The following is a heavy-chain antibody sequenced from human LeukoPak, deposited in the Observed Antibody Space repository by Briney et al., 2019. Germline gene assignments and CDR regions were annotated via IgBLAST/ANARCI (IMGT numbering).Heavy chain of an antibody. J-gene: IGHJ5*02. V-gene: IGHV1-69*13. CDR3: ARGRYYYDSSGYLWFDP. Sequence: ASVKVSCKASGYTFTSNYIHWVRQAPGQGLEWMGGIIPIFGTANYAQKFQGRVTITADESTSTAYMELSSLRSEDTAVYYCARGRYYYDSSGYLWFDPWGQGTLVTVSS. D-gene: IGHD3-22*01. CDR2: IIPIFGTA. CDR1: GYTFTSNY.